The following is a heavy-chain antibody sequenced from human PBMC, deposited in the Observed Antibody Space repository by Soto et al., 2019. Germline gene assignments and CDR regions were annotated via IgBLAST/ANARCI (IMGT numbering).Heavy chain of an antibody. CDR2: IYYSGRT. Sequence: QLQLQESGPGLVKPSETLSLTCTVSGGSISSSSYYWGWIRKPPGEGMEWIGSIYYSGRTYYNPSLKRRVSFTVVTSKKQLSLKLSSVSAVNTAVYYCARISRPDSGGSCNYYYGMYVWGQVTTVTVSS. D-gene: IGHD2-15*01. CDR3: ARISRPDSGGSCNYYYGMYV. J-gene: IGHJ6*02. V-gene: IGHV4-39*01. CDR1: GGSISSSSYY.